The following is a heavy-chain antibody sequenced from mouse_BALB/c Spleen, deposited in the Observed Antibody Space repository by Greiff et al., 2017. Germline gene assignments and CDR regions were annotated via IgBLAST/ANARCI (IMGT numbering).Heavy chain of an antibody. CDR2: ISYSGST. CDR3: ANYYGGPWFAY. Sequence: EVKLQESGPGLVKPSQSLSLTCTVTGYSITSDYAWNWIRQFPGNKLEWMGYISYSGSTSYNPSLKSRISITRDTSKNQFFLQLNSVTTEDTATYYCANYYGGPWFAYWGQGTLVTVSA. V-gene: IGHV3-2*02. D-gene: IGHD1-1*01. J-gene: IGHJ3*01. CDR1: GYSITSDYA.